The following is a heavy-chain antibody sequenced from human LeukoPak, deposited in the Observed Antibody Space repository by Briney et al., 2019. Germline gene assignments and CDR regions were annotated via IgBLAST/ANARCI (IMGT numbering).Heavy chain of an antibody. Sequence: SETLSLTCAVYGGSFSGYYWSWLRQPPGKGLEWIGEINHSGSTNYNPSLKSRVTISVDTSKNQFSLKLSSVTAADTAVYYCARQAHSSGWYGKRGYYFDYWGQGTLVTVSS. V-gene: IGHV4-34*01. J-gene: IGHJ4*02. CDR1: GGSFSGYY. CDR3: ARQAHSSGWYGKRGYYFDY. D-gene: IGHD6-19*01. CDR2: INHSGST.